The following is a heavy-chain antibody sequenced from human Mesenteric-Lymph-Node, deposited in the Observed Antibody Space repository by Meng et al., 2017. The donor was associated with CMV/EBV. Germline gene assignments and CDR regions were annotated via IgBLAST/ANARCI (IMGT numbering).Heavy chain of an antibody. CDR1: GDSISNGSYS. D-gene: IGHD4-17*01. CDR3: ARSKVTMLDT. V-gene: IGHV4-30-2*01. Sequence: LTCAVSGDSISNGSYSRNWIRQPPGKGLEWVGYIYYGSTYYNPSLRGRVTISVDKSKNQFFLNLDSMTAADTAIYYCARSKVTMLDTWGQGTLVTVSS. CDR2: IYYGST. J-gene: IGHJ5*02.